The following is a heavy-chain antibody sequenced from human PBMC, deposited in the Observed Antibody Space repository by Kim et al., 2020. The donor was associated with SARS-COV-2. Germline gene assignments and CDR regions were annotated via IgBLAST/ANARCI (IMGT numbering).Heavy chain of an antibody. CDR3: ARHSTPGYCSGGSCPCDY. V-gene: IGHV5-51*01. J-gene: IGHJ4*02. CDR1: GYSFTSYW. Sequence: GESLKISCKGSGYSFTSYWIGWVRQMPGKGLEWMGIIYPGDSDTRYSPSFQGQVPISADKSISTAYLQWSSLKAADTAMYYCARHSTPGYCSGGSCPCDYWGQGTLVTVSS. CDR2: IYPGDSDT. D-gene: IGHD2-15*01.